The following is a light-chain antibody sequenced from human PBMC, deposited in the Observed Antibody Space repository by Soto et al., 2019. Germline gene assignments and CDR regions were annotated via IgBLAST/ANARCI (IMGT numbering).Light chain of an antibody. CDR2: DVS. Sequence: QSALTQSASVSGSTGQSITISCTGTRSDVGGYNYVSWYQQHPGKAPKLIIYDVSNRPSGVSTRFSGSKSGNTASLTISGLQAEDEADYSCSSYTSTNSWVFGGGTKVTVL. CDR3: SSYTSTNSWV. J-gene: IGLJ3*02. V-gene: IGLV2-14*01. CDR1: RSDVGGYNY.